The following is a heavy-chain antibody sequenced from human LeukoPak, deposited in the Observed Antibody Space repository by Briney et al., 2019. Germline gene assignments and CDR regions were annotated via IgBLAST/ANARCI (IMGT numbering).Heavy chain of an antibody. CDR1: GGSISSGGYY. CDR2: IYYSGST. V-gene: IGHV4-31*03. D-gene: IGHD2-2*01. Sequence: SETLSLTCTVSGGSISSGGYYWSWIRQPPGKGLEWIGYIYYSGSTYYNPSLKSRVTISVDTSKNQFSLKLSSVTAADTAVYYCARENINHHCSSTSCYSWGYFQHWGQGTLVTVSS. CDR3: ARENINHHCSSTSCYSWGYFQH. J-gene: IGHJ1*01.